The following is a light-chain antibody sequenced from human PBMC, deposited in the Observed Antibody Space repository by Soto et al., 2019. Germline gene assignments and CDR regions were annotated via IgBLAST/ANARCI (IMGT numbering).Light chain of an antibody. CDR3: SSYAGSSNV. CDR1: SSDVGGYNY. CDR2: EVN. Sequence: ALTQPPSASGSPGQSVAISCTGTSSDVGGYNYVSWYQQHPGKAPKLMIYEVNKRPSGVPDRFSGSKSGNTASLTVSGLQADDEADYYCSSYAGSSNVFGTGTKVTVL. J-gene: IGLJ1*01. V-gene: IGLV2-8*01.